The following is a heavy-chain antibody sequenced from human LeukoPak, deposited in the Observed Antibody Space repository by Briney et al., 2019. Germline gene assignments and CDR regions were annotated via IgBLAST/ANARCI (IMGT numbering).Heavy chain of an antibody. J-gene: IGHJ3*02. CDR3: ARDYYDFWSGYYTDEAFDI. V-gene: IGHV3-21*01. CDR1: GFTFSSYS. CDR2: ISSSSSYI. D-gene: IGHD3-3*01. Sequence: GGSLRLSCAASGFTFSSYSMNWVRQAPGKGLEWVSSISSSSSYIYYADSVKGRFTISRDNAKNSLYLQMNSLRAEDTAVYYCARDYYDFWSGYYTDEAFDIWGQGTMVTVSS.